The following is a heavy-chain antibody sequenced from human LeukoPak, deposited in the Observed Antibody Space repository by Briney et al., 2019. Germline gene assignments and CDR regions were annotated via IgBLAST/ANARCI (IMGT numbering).Heavy chain of an antibody. CDR3: AKEGEEWLAFRYFDY. CDR2: ISYDGSNK. D-gene: IGHD3-3*02. J-gene: IGHJ4*02. Sequence: GGSLRLSCAASGFTFSSYGMHWVRQAPGKGLEWVAVISYDGSNKYYAGSVKGRFTISRDNSKNTLCLQMNSLRAEDTAVYYCAKEGEEWLAFRYFDYWGQGTLVTVSS. V-gene: IGHV3-30*18. CDR1: GFTFSSYG.